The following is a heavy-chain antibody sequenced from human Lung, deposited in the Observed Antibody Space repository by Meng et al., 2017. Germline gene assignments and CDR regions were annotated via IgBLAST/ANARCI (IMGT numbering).Heavy chain of an antibody. D-gene: IGHD2-8*02. CDR1: CDTYSSGGYS. CDR2: GYSSVST. CDR3: ARGGTGVNLGY. J-gene: IGHJ4*02. Sequence: QRQLKQSVPQLVRPSETLCLNCTDSCDTYSSGGYSLGSILQPPWKGLKWINYGYSSVSTNYNPSLKSRVTISLDTSKNQFSLKLNSVTAAYTAVYYCARGGTGVNLGYWGPGTLVTVSS. V-gene: IGHV4-61*08.